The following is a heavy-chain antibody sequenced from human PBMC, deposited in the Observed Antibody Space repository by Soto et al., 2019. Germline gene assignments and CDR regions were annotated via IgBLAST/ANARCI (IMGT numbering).Heavy chain of an antibody. D-gene: IGHD3-3*01. Sequence: LRLSCAASGFTFSSYGMDWVRQAPGKGLEWVAVIWYDGSNKYYADSVKGRFTISRDNSKDTLYLQMNSLRAEDTAVYYCARGSNFWSGPGDWFDPWGQGTLVTVSS. J-gene: IGHJ5*02. CDR2: IWYDGSNK. CDR3: ARGSNFWSGPGDWFDP. V-gene: IGHV3-33*01. CDR1: GFTFSSYG.